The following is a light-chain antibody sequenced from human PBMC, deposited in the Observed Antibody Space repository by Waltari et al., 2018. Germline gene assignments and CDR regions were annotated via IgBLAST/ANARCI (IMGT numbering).Light chain of an antibody. V-gene: IGKV1-39*01. J-gene: IGKJ2*01. CDR3: QQSYSTPRYT. CDR1: QSISSY. CDR2: AAS. Sequence: DNQMTHSPYSLSASVRDRVTITCRASQSISSYLNWDQQKPGKAPKLLIYAASSLRSGVPSMVSGIGSGTDFTLTISSLQPEDFATYYGQQSYSTPRYTFRQWTKLEIK.